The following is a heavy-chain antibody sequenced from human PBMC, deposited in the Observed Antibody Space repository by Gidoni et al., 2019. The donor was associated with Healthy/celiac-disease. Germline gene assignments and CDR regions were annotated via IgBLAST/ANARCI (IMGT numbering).Heavy chain of an antibody. D-gene: IGHD6-13*01. CDR1: GYSISSGYY. CDR3: ARHKKYSSSFGY. Sequence: QVQLQESGPGLAKPSETLSPTCAVSGYSISSGYYWGWVRQPPGKGLAWIRSIYHSGGTYYNPSLKSRVTISGDTTRNQFSLKLSCVTAADTALYYCARHKKYSSSFGYWGQGTLVTVSS. V-gene: IGHV4-38-2*01. CDR2: IYHSGGT. J-gene: IGHJ4*02.